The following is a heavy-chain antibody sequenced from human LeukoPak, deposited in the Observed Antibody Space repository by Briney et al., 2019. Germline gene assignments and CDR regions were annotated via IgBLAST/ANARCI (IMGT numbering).Heavy chain of an antibody. Sequence: PGGSLRLSCAASGFTFDDYAMHWVRQAPGKGLEWVSLISWDGGSTYYADSVKGRFTISRDNSKNSLYLQMNSLRAEDTALYYCAKVGWELLGGGLDYWGQGTLVTVSS. CDR3: AKVGWELLGGGLDY. CDR1: GFTFDDYA. D-gene: IGHD1-26*01. CDR2: ISWDGGST. V-gene: IGHV3-43D*03. J-gene: IGHJ4*02.